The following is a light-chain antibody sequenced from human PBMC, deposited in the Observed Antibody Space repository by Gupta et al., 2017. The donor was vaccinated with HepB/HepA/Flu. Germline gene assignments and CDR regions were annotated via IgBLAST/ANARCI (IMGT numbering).Light chain of an antibody. Sequence: QPALTHPPSVCGSPGQAIPISCTGTSSDGGGHNYVSWYQQHPGTAPKRRLIDVSNRPSGVSIRFSGSTSGNTASLTISGLQAEDEADYYCSSYTSSNTVVFGGGTTLTVL. J-gene: IGLJ2*01. V-gene: IGLV2-14*03. CDR1: SSDGGGHNY. CDR2: DVS. CDR3: SSYTSSNTVV.